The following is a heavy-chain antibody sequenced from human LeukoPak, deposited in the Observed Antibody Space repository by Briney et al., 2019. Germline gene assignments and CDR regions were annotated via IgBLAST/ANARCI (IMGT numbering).Heavy chain of an antibody. CDR3: ARNLRYYDFWSAPGYYYYMDV. J-gene: IGHJ6*03. V-gene: IGHV1-8*01. Sequence: ASVKVSCKASGYTFTSYDINWVRQATGRGLEWMGWMNPNSGNTGYAQKFQGRVTMTRNTSISTAYMELSSLRSEDTAVYYCARNLRYYDFWSAPGYYYYMDVWGKGTTVTVSS. D-gene: IGHD3-3*01. CDR1: GYTFTSYD. CDR2: MNPNSGNT.